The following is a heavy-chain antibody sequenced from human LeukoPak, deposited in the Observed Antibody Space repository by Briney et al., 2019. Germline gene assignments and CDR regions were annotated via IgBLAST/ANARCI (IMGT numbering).Heavy chain of an antibody. V-gene: IGHV1-2*02. CDR3: ARLFNYYDNSGYYQYYFDY. CDR2: INPNSGGT. Sequence: ASVKISCKASGYTFTGYYMHWVRQAPGQGLEWMGWINPNSGGTNYAQKFQGRVTMTRDTSISTAYMELSRLRSDDTAVYYCARLFNYYDNSGYYQYYFDYWGQGTLVTVSS. CDR1: GYTFTGYY. D-gene: IGHD3-22*01. J-gene: IGHJ4*02.